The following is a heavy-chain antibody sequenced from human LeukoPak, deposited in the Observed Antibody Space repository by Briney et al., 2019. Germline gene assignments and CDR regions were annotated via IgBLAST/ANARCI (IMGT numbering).Heavy chain of an antibody. V-gene: IGHV4-34*01. CDR1: GGSFSGYY. D-gene: IGHD2-2*01. Sequence: SETLSLTCAVYGGSFSGYYWSWIRQPPGKGLEWIGEINHSGSTNYNPSLKGRVTISVDTSKNQFSLKLSSVTAADTAVYYCATGQLPYDYWGQGTLVTVSS. CDR3: ATGQLPYDY. J-gene: IGHJ4*02. CDR2: INHSGST.